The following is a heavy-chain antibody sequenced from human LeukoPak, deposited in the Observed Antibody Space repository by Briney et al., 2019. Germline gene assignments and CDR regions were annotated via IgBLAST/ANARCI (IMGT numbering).Heavy chain of an antibody. CDR2: IWYDGSNK. CDR1: GFTFSSYG. CDR3: ATIRDWPRDY. D-gene: IGHD2-21*02. V-gene: IGHV3-33*01. J-gene: IGHJ4*02. Sequence: GRSLRLSCAASGFTFSSYGMHWVRQAPGKGLEWVAVIWYDGSNKYYADSVKGRFTISRDNSKNTLYLQMNSLRAEDTAVYYCATIRDWPRDYWGQGTLVTVSS.